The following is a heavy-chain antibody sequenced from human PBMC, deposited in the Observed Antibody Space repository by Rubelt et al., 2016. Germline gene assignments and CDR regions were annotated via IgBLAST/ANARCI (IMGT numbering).Heavy chain of an antibody. V-gene: IGHV3-72*01. CDR1: TGGDHY. J-gene: IGHJ6*02. CDR3: ARDYAVSLGSGRSQYHYFGMDV. CDR2: FRKKANSYTT. Sequence: TGGDHYMDWVRQAPGKGMEWVGRFRKKANSYTTEYAASVKGRFTISRDDSKNSLYLQMNSLKTEDTAVYYCARDYAVSLGSGRSQYHYFGMDVWGQGTTVTVSS. D-gene: IGHD3-10*01.